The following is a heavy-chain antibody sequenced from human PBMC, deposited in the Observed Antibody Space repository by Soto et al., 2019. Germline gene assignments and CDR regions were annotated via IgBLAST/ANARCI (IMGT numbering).Heavy chain of an antibody. V-gene: IGHV4-4*07. J-gene: IGHJ4*02. CDR1: CGSISSYY. CDR3: ARDLKFGQADY. Sequence: SETLSLTCTVSCGSISSYYWTWIRQPSGKGLEWIGRIYTSGSTNYNPSLKSRVTMSVDTSKNQFSLKLSSVTAADTAVYYCARDLKFGQADYWGQGSQVTVSS. D-gene: IGHD3-10*01. CDR2: IYTSGST.